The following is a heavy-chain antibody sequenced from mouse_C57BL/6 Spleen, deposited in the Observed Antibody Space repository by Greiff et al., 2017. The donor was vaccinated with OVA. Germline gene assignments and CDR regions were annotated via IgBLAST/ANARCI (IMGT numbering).Heavy chain of an antibody. Sequence: VQLQESRPELVKPGASVKISCKASGYAFSSSWMNWVKQRPGKGLEWIGRIYPGDGDTNYNGKFKGKATLTADKSSSTAYMQLSSLTSEDSAVYFCARELGLYFDYWGQGTTLTVSS. J-gene: IGHJ2*01. CDR1: GYAFSSSW. V-gene: IGHV1-82*01. CDR2: IYPGDGDT. D-gene: IGHD4-1*01. CDR3: ARELGLYFDY.